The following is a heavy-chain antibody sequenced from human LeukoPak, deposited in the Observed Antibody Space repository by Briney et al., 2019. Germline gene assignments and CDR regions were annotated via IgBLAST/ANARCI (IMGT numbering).Heavy chain of an antibody. Sequence: PSEALSLTCAVEGGSFSGFYWTWVRQPPGKGLEWIGEINQSGSTNYNSSLKSRVTVSLDTSKNHFSLNLGSATAADTAVYYCARSHQVQSRGRWFDPWGQGTLVTVSS. J-gene: IGHJ5*02. D-gene: IGHD3-10*01. V-gene: IGHV4-34*01. CDR1: GGSFSGFY. CDR3: ARSHQVQSRGRWFDP. CDR2: INQSGST.